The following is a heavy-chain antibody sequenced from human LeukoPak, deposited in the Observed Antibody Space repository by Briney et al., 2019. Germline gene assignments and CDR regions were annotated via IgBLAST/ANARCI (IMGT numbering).Heavy chain of an antibody. J-gene: IGHJ4*02. V-gene: IGHV5-51*01. D-gene: IGHD2-15*01. CDR2: IYPGDSDT. CDR1: GYSFTTYW. Sequence: GESLKISCKGSGYSFTTYWIGWVRQMPGKGLEWMGIIYPGDSDTRYSPSFQGQVTISADKSISTAYLEWSSLKASDTAMYYCARARYCSGGSCYAEYWGKGTLVTVPS. CDR3: ARARYCSGGSCYAEY.